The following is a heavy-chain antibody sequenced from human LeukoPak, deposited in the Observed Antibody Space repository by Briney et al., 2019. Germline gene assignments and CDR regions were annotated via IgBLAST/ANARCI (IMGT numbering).Heavy chain of an antibody. CDR2: IYSGGST. CDR3: ARLGQWLLHTPHDY. J-gene: IGHJ4*02. CDR1: GVSITPYY. V-gene: IGHV4-59*01. Sequence: SETLSLTCTVSGVSITPYYWSWIRQPPGKGLEWIGCIYSGGSTNHNPSLKSRVTMSVDTSKNQFSLRLSSVTAADTAVYYCARLGQWLLHTPHDYWGQGTLVTVSS. D-gene: IGHD6-19*01.